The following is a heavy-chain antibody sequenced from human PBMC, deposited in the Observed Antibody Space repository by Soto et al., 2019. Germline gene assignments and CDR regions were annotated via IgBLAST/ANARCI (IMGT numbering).Heavy chain of an antibody. CDR3: ARQGAALPGYYYGMDV. V-gene: IGHV1-69*13. J-gene: IGHJ6*02. CDR2: IIPIFGTA. CDR1: GGTFSSYA. D-gene: IGHD6-6*01. Sequence: GASVKVSCKASGGTFSSYAISWVGQAPGQGLEWMGGIIPIFGTANYAQKFQGRDTITADESTSTAYRELSSLRSEDTPVYYCARQGAALPGYYYGMDVWGQGTTVTVSS.